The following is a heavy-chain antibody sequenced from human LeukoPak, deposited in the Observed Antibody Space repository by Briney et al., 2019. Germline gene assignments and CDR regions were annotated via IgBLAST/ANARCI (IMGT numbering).Heavy chain of an antibody. CDR2: INPNSGGT. V-gene: IGHV1-2*06. D-gene: IGHD5-24*01. CDR3: ARARDGYNYWFDP. CDR1: GYTFTGYY. Sequence: ASVKVSCKASGYTFTGYYMHWVRQAPGQGLEWMGRINPNSGGTNYAQKFQGRVTMTRDTSISTAYMELSRLRSDDTAMYYCARARDGYNYWFDPWGQGTLVTVSS. J-gene: IGHJ5*02.